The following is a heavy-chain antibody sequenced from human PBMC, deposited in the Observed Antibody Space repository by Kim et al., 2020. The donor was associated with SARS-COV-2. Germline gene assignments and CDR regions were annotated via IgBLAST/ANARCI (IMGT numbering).Heavy chain of an antibody. CDR2: IWYDGSNK. CDR1: GFTFSSYG. J-gene: IGHJ4*02. D-gene: IGHD3-3*01. Sequence: GGSLRLSCAASGFTFSSYGMHWVRQAPGKGLEWVAVIWYDGSNKYYADSVKGRFTISRDNSKNTLYLQMNSLRAEDTAVYYCASEDDFWSGYLGPLFDYWGQGTLVTVSS. CDR3: ASEDDFWSGYLGPLFDY. V-gene: IGHV3-33*01.